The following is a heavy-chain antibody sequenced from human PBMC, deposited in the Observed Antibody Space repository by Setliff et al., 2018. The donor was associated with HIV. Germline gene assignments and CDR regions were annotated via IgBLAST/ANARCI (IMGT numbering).Heavy chain of an antibody. Sequence: PSETLSLTCTVSGGSISSGYYYWSWIRQHPGKGLEWIGEINHSGSTNYNPSLKSRVTISVDTSKDQFSLKLSSVTAADTAVYYCASTSGSGSAAVGDIWGQGTMVTVSS. V-gene: IGHV4-39*07. D-gene: IGHD1-26*01. J-gene: IGHJ3*02. CDR2: INHSGST. CDR1: GGSISSGYYY. CDR3: ASTSGSGSAAVGDI.